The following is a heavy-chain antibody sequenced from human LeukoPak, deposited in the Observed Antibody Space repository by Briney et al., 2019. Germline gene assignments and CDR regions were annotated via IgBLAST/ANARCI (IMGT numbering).Heavy chain of an antibody. V-gene: IGHV3-30*18. CDR2: ISYDGSNK. CDR3: AKDGEAVVTPWYYFDY. D-gene: IGHD4-23*01. CDR1: GFTFSSYG. Sequence: GGSLRLSCAASGFTFSSYGMHWVRQAPGKGLEWVAVISYDGSNKYYADSVKGRFTISRGNSKNTLYLQMNSLRAEDTAVYYCAKDGEAVVTPWYYFDYWGQGTLVTVSS. J-gene: IGHJ4*02.